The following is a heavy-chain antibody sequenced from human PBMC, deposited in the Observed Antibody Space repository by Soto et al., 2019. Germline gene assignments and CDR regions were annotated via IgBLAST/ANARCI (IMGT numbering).Heavy chain of an antibody. D-gene: IGHD3-22*01. CDR1: GFTFSSYE. CDR3: ARVHRSLGAGYYDSSGYYYGAFDI. J-gene: IGHJ3*02. V-gene: IGHV3-48*03. CDR2: NSSSGSTI. Sequence: EVHLVESGGGLVQPGGSLRLSCAASGFTFSSYEMNWVRQAPGKGLEWVSYNSSSGSTIYYADSVKGRFTISRDNAKNSLYLQMNSLRAEDTAVYYCARVHRSLGAGYYDSSGYYYGAFDIWGQGTMVTVSS.